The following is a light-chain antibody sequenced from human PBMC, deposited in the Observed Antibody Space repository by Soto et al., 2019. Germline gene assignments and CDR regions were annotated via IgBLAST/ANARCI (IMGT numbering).Light chain of an antibody. CDR3: SSFTTTRLYV. J-gene: IGLJ2*01. Sequence: QSVLTQPASVSGSPGQSITISCTGTISDFVVYNYVSWYQQHPGKAPKLMIYGVRNRPPGISSRFSASKSGLTASLTISGLLPEDEADYFCSSFTTTRLYVFGRGTKLTVL. CDR2: GVR. CDR1: ISDFVVYNY. V-gene: IGLV2-14*01.